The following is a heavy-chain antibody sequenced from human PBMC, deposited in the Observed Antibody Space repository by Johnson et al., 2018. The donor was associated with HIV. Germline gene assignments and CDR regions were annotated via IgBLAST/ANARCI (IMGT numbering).Heavy chain of an antibody. CDR2: IYSGGTT. Sequence: VQLVESGGGVVQAGRSLRLSCAASGFTVSSNYMSWVRQVPGKGLEWVSLIYSGGTTYYADSLKGRFIISRDNSKNTLYLQMNSLRAEDTAVYYCARGRSGILILDDAFDICGQGTMVTVSS. V-gene: IGHV3-66*01. J-gene: IGHJ3*02. D-gene: IGHD1-14*01. CDR3: ARGRSGILILDDAFDI. CDR1: GFTVSSNY.